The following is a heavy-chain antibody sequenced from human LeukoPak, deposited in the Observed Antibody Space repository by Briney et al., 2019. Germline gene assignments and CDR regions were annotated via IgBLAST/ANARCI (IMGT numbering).Heavy chain of an antibody. V-gene: IGHV1-69*05. CDR2: IIPIFGTA. D-gene: IGHD1-26*01. J-gene: IGHJ4*02. CDR1: GGTFSSYA. CDR3: ARALYSGSRALDY. Sequence: ASVKVSCKASGGTFSSYAISWVRQAPGQGLEWMGGIIPIFGTANYAQKFQGRVTITTDESTSTAYMELSSLRSEDTAVYYCARALYSGSRALDYWGQGTLVTVSS.